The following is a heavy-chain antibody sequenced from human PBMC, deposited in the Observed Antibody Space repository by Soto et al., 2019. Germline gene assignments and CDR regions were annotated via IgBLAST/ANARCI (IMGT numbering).Heavy chain of an antibody. CDR3: ARAGRNDYDAFDI. CDR2: ISSSSSYT. CDR1: GFTFSDYY. D-gene: IGHD4-17*01. Sequence: GGSLRLSCAASGFTFSDYYMSWIRQAPGKGLEWVSYISSSSSYTNYADPVKGRFTISRDNAKNSLYLQMNSLRAEDTAVYYCARAGRNDYDAFDIWGQGTMVTVSS. V-gene: IGHV3-11*06. J-gene: IGHJ3*02.